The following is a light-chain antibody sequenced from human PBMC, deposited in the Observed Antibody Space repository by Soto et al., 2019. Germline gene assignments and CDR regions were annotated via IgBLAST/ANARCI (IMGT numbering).Light chain of an antibody. Sequence: EIVLTQSPGTLSLSPGERANLSCRDSQSLSSYLAWYQQKPGQAPRLRIYGASSRATGIPDRFSGSGSGTDFTLTISRLEPEDFAVYYCRQYGSSPSYTFGQGTKLEIK. V-gene: IGKV3-20*01. J-gene: IGKJ2*01. CDR2: GAS. CDR3: RQYGSSPSYT. CDR1: QSLSSY.